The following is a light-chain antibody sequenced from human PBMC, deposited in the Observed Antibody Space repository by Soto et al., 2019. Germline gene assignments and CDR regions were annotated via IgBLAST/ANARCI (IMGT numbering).Light chain of an antibody. CDR2: AAS. CDR3: LQLYNFPWT. CDR1: QGIGND. J-gene: IGKJ1*01. Sequence: AIQLTQSPSSLSASVGDRVTISCRASQGIGNDLAWYQQKPGKAPRLLIFAASNLQTGVPSRFSGSGSGTDFTLTISSLQPEDFATYYCLQLYNFPWTFGQGTQVEIK. V-gene: IGKV1-6*01.